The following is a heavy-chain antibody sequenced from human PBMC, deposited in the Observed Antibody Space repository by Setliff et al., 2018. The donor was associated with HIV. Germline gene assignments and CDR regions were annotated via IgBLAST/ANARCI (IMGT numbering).Heavy chain of an antibody. CDR3: ARGRKKTLAVSGTRYFDF. J-gene: IGHJ4*02. Sequence: PSETLSLTCGVYVGSLRSYYWSWIRQSPGKGLEWIAWISDSGTTNYNPSLKSRVTLSVDTSKNQFSLKLTSVTAADMGVYYCARGRKKTLAVSGTRYFDFWGQGTLVTVSS. CDR1: VGSLRSYY. D-gene: IGHD6-19*01. V-gene: IGHV4-34*01. CDR2: ISDSGTT.